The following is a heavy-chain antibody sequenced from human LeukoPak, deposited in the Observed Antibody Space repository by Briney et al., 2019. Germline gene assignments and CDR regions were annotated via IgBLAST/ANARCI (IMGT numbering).Heavy chain of an antibody. V-gene: IGHV4-4*02. CDR3: AKLQRVTMNSFDI. Sequence: KPSETLSLTCAVSGGSISVSNCWSWVRQPPGKGLEWSGEVYHSGNTNYNPSLKSRVIISLDKSKNQFSLKLNSVTAADTAVYFCAKLQRVTMNSFDIWGQGALVTVSS. J-gene: IGHJ3*02. CDR2: VYHSGNT. CDR1: GGSISVSNC. D-gene: IGHD3-22*01.